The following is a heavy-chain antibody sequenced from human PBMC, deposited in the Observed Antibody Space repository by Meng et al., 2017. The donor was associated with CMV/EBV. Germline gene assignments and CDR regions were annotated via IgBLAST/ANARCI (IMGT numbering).Heavy chain of an antibody. CDR3: AHRGRIAAAGTDWFDP. Sequence: TTVKDARPTLVQPTQTLTLTCTVSVFSLSTSGVGVGRIRQPPGKALEWLALIYWDDDKRYSPSLKSRLTITKDTSKNQVVLTMTNMDPVDTATYYCAHRGRIAAAGTDWFDPWGQGTLVTVSS. J-gene: IGHJ5*02. V-gene: IGHV2-5*02. CDR2: IYWDDDK. CDR1: VFSLSTSGVG. D-gene: IGHD6-13*01.